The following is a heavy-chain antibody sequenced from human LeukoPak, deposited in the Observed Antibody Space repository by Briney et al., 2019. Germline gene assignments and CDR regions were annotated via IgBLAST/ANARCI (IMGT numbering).Heavy chain of an antibody. V-gene: IGHV4-34*01. CDR1: AGSFSGYY. Sequence: SETLSLTCAVYAGSFSGYYSWIRQPPGKGLEWIGEVNHIGTAVYEPSLQRRVTISVDTSKNQFSLRLNSVTAADTAMYYCARHHVEADTVTASFDYWGQGTLVTVSS. J-gene: IGHJ4*02. CDR3: ARHHVEADTVTASFDY. D-gene: IGHD2-21*02. CDR2: VNHIGTA.